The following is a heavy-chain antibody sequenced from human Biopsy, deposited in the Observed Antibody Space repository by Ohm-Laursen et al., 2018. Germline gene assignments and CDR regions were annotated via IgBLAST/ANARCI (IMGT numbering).Heavy chain of an antibody. D-gene: IGHD5-24*01. CDR2: LMWNSNRK. Sequence: SLRLSCTASGFTFSDYAMHWVRQAPGKGLEWVSGLMWNSNRKQYAASVKGRFAISRDNAENSMYLQMSSLTVDDTAVYYCARDERWGQGALVTVSS. J-gene: IGHJ4*02. CDR3: ARDER. V-gene: IGHV3-9*01. CDR1: GFTFSDYA.